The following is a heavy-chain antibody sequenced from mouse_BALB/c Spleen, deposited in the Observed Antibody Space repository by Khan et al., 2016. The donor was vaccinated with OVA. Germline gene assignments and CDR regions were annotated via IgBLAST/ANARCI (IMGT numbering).Heavy chain of an antibody. V-gene: IGHV5-6-5*01. CDR3: TREAYRDDEYYFDY. Sequence: EVELVESGGGLVKPGGSLKLSCAASGFTFSSYVMSWVRQTPEKRLAWVASISSGGTPYYPDSVKGRFTISRDNAMNILYLQMSSLRSEDTAIYYWTREAYRDDEYYFDYWGQGTTLTVSS. CDR2: ISSGGTP. J-gene: IGHJ2*01. D-gene: IGHD2-14*01. CDR1: GFTFSSYV.